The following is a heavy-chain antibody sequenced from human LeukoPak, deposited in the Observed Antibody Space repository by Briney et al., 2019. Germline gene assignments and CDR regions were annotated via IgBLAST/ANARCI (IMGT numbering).Heavy chain of an antibody. D-gene: IGHD1-26*01. Sequence: AGGPLRLFCAASGFTVSSNYMSWVRQARGKGLEWVSVIYSGGSTYNADSVKGRFTISRDNSKNTPYLQMNSLRAEDTAVYYCARAPGSSYTEYYFDYWGQGTLVTVSS. CDR1: GFTVSSNY. V-gene: IGHV3-53*01. J-gene: IGHJ4*02. CDR3: ARAPGSSYTEYYFDY. CDR2: IYSGGST.